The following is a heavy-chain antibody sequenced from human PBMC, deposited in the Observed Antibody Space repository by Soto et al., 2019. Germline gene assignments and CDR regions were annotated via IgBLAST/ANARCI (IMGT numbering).Heavy chain of an antibody. V-gene: IGHV4-59*01. CDR1: GGSISSYY. Sequence: QVQLQESGPGLVKPSETLSLTCTVSGGSISSYYWSWIRQPPGKGLEWIGYIDYSGSTNYNPSLKSRVTISVDTSKNQFSLKLSSVTAADTAVYYCAREGGGAFDIWGQGTMVTVSS. D-gene: IGHD3-16*01. J-gene: IGHJ3*02. CDR2: IDYSGST. CDR3: AREGGGAFDI.